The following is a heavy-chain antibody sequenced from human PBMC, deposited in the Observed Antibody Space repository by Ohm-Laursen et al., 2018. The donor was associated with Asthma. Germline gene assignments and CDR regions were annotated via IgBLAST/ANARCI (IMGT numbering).Heavy chain of an antibody. J-gene: IGHJ6*02. V-gene: IGHV3-9*01. D-gene: IGHD4-17*01. CDR3: VKTYGDFGDYYYSAMDV. Sequence: SLRLSCAASGFTFGDYAMHGVRQRTGKGMEWVSGIRWNSDSTGYVDSVKGRFTISRDNAKNSLYLQMNSLRAEDTALYYCVKTYGDFGDYYYSAMDVWGQGTTVTVSS. CDR1: GFTFGDYA. CDR2: IRWNSDST.